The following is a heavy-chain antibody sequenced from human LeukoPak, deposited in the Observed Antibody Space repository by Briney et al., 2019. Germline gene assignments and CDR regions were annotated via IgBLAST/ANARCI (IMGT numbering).Heavy chain of an antibody. CDR3: ARDLKILVGATTFDS. D-gene: IGHD1-26*01. Sequence: GGSLRLSCAASGFTFSSYWMSWVRQAAGKGLEWVANIKQDGSEKYYVDSVKGRFTISRDNAKNSLYLQMNSLRAEDTAVYFCARDLKILVGATTFDSWGQGTLVTVPS. CDR2: IKQDGSEK. CDR1: GFTFSSYW. V-gene: IGHV3-7*01. J-gene: IGHJ4*02.